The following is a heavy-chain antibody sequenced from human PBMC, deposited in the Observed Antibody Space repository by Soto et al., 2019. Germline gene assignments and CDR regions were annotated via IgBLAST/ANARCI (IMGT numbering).Heavy chain of an antibody. D-gene: IGHD1-20*01. V-gene: IGHV1-18*01. CDR1: GYTFTTYG. J-gene: IGHJ4*02. CDR3: ARGGRYPDY. CDR2: ISVSNGNT. Sequence: ASVKVSCKASGYTFTTYGVSWVRQAPGQGLEWMGWISVSNGNTNYAQKFQGRVTMTTDTSTNTAYMELRSLRSDDTAVYYCARGGRYPDYWGQGSLVTVYS.